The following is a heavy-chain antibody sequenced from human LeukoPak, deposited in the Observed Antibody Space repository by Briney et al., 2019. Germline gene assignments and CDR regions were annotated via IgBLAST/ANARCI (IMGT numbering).Heavy chain of an antibody. V-gene: IGHV3-21*06. J-gene: IGHJ4*02. CDR1: GFTFSSYS. CDR3: ARDTTYYYESNGNYYFDY. CDR2: ISSRSSYI. D-gene: IGHD3-22*01. Sequence: GGSLRLSCAASGFTFSSYSMNWVRQAPGKGLEWVSYISSRSSYIEYADSVKGRFTISRDNAKNSLYLQMNSLRAEDTAVYYCARDTTYYYESNGNYYFDYWGQGTLVTVSS.